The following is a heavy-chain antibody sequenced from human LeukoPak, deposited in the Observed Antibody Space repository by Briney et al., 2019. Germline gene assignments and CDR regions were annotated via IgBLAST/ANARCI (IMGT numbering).Heavy chain of an antibody. J-gene: IGHJ4*02. D-gene: IGHD6-13*01. CDR3: ARLRLGAAAGTVGSRYYFDY. CDR1: GYSFTSYW. V-gene: IGHV5-51*01. CDR2: IYPGDSDT. Sequence: GESLKISCKGSGYSFTSYWIGWVRQVPGKGLEWMGIIYPGDSDTRYSPSFQGQVTISADKSISTAYLQWSSLKASDTAMYYCARLRLGAAAGTVGSRYYFDYWGQGTLVTVSS.